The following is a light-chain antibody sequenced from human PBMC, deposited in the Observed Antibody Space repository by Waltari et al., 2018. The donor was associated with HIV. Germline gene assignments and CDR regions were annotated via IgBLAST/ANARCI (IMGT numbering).Light chain of an antibody. V-gene: IGLV8-61*01. Sequence: QTVVTQEPSFSVSPGGTVTLTCGLSSGSVSTNYYPRWYKQSPGQAPRTLIYSPDIRSSGAPARFSGSILGNKAALTITGAQAEDEADYYCVVYLSSGSWVFGGGTKVTVL. J-gene: IGLJ3*02. CDR3: VVYLSSGSWV. CDR2: SPD. CDR1: SGSVSTNYY.